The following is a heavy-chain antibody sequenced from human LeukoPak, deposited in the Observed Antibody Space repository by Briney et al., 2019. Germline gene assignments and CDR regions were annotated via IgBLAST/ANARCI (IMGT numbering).Heavy chain of an antibody. J-gene: IGHJ4*02. CDR2: ISSSSSTI. D-gene: IGHD5-18*01. CDR3: ARAGYSYGVEGNYFDY. Sequence: GGPLRLSCAASGFTFSSYSMNWVRQAPGKGLEWVSYISSSSSTIYYADSVKGRFTISRDNAKNSLYLQMNSLRAEDTAVYYCARAGYSYGVEGNYFDYWGQGTLVTVSS. CDR1: GFTFSSYS. V-gene: IGHV3-48*01.